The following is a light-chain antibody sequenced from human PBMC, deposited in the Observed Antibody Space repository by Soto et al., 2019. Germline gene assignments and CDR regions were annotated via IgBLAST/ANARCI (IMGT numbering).Light chain of an antibody. Sequence: DIQMTQSPSSLSASVGDRVTMTWRAGQNIFSSLNWYQQKPGKAPKLLIYAASSLQSGVPSRFSGSGSGTDFTLTITSLQPEDFATYYCQQSYNSPPITFGQGTRLEIK. J-gene: IGKJ5*01. CDR1: QNIFSS. CDR3: QQSYNSPPIT. CDR2: AAS. V-gene: IGKV1-39*01.